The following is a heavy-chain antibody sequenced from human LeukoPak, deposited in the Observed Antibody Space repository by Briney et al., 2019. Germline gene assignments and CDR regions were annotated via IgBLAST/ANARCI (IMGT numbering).Heavy chain of an antibody. D-gene: IGHD5-18*01. CDR3: ATDRGYGYFDY. Sequence: SEALSLTCTVSGGSISSYYWSWIRQPPGKGLEWIGYIYYSGSTKYNPSLKSRVSISIDTSKNQFSLKLTSVTAADTAVYYCATDRGYGYFDYWGQGTLVTVSS. CDR1: GGSISSYY. V-gene: IGHV4-59*01. J-gene: IGHJ4*02. CDR2: IYYSGST.